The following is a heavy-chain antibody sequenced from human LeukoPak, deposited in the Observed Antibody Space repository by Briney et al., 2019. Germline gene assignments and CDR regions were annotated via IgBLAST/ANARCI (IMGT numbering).Heavy chain of an antibody. CDR3: AKGGYDYVEIGYFDF. CDR1: GFRFSSYA. CDR2: IISSSGST. D-gene: IGHD5-12*01. Sequence: GGSLRLSCAASGFRFSSYAMSWVRQAPGKGLEWVSVIISSSGSTFYADSVKGRFTISRDNSKNTLYLQMNSLRDEDTAVYYCAKGGYDYVEIGYFDFWGQGTLVTVSS. J-gene: IGHJ4*02. V-gene: IGHV3-23*01.